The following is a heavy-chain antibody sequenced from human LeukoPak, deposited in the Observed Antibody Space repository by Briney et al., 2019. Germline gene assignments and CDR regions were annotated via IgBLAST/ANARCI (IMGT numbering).Heavy chain of an antibody. J-gene: IGHJ4*02. CDR2: IKHDESEK. Sequence: SGGSLRLSCAASGFTLSSYWMAWVRQAPGKGLEWVANIKHDESEKYYAESVRGRFTISRENAKNSLYLQMNSLRAEDTALYYCARHNGGSLDHWGQGTLLTVSS. CDR1: GFTLSSYW. V-gene: IGHV3-7*03. CDR3: ARHNGGSLDH. D-gene: IGHD4-23*01.